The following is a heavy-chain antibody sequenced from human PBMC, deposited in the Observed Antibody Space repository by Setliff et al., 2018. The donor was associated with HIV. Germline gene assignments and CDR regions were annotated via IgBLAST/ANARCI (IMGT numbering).Heavy chain of an antibody. CDR1: GGSISSSSYY. V-gene: IGHV4-39*07. CDR3: ARARKGDWNLSYWFDP. CDR2: IYYSGST. J-gene: IGHJ5*02. D-gene: IGHD1-1*01. Sequence: SETLSLTCTVSGGSISSSSYYWIWVRQPPGEGLEWIGNIYYSGSTNYNPSLKSRVTISVDTSKNQFSLKLSSVTAADTAVYYCARARKGDWNLSYWFDPWGQGTLVTVSS.